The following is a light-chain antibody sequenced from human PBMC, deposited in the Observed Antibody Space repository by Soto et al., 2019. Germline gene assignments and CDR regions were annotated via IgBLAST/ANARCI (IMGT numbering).Light chain of an antibody. V-gene: IGLV2-14*01. CDR3: SSYTSSSTLEGYV. Sequence: QSVLTQPASVSGSPGQSITISCTGTSSDVGGYNYVSWYQQHPGKAPKLMIYEVSNRPSGVSKRFSGSKSGNTASLTISGLQAEDEADYYCSSYTSSSTLEGYVFGTGTKLTVL. CDR1: SSDVGGYNY. CDR2: EVS. J-gene: IGLJ1*01.